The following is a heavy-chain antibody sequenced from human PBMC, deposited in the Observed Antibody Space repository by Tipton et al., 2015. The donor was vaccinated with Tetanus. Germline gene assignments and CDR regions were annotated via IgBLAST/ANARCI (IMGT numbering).Heavy chain of an antibody. J-gene: IGHJ3*02. CDR1: GYTFTSYG. CDR2: ISAYNGNT. CDR3: ARVSPPSSGYYYVSEGHDAFDI. V-gene: IGHV1-18*01. Sequence: QVQLVQSGAEVKKPGASVKVSCKASGYTFTSYGISWVRQAPGQGLEWMGWISAYNGNTNYAQKLQGRVTMTTDTSTSTAYMELRSLRSDDTAVYYCARVSPPSSGYYYVSEGHDAFDIWGQGTMVTVSS. D-gene: IGHD3-22*01.